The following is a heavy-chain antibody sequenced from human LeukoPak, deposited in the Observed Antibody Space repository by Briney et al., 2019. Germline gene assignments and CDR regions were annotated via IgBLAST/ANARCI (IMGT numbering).Heavy chain of an antibody. D-gene: IGHD4-17*01. J-gene: IGHJ4*02. Sequence: GGPLRLSCAPSGFTSDDYAMHGVRPAPERGVEWVSGISWNSGSIGYADSVKGRFTISRDNAKNSLYLQMNSLRAEDTALYYCAKDGQNGDYAVYYFDYWGQGTLVTVSS. CDR3: AKDGQNGDYAVYYFDY. CDR1: GFTSDDYA. CDR2: ISWNSGSI. V-gene: IGHV3-9*02.